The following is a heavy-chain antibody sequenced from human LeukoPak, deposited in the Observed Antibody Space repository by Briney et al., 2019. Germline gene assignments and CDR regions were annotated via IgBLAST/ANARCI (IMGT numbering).Heavy chain of an antibody. D-gene: IGHD6-19*01. CDR1: GFTFSSYW. V-gene: IGHV3-74*01. J-gene: IGHJ5*02. Sequence: GGSLRLSCAASGFTFSSYWMHWVRQAPGKGLVWVSRIKSDGSITNYADSVEGRFTISRDNAKNTLYLQMNSLRVEDTAVYYCARDSSGWFDPWGQGTLVTVSS. CDR2: IKSDGSIT. CDR3: ARDSSGWFDP.